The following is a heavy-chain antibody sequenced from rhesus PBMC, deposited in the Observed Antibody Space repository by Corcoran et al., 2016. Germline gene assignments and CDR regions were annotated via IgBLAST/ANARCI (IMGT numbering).Heavy chain of an antibody. V-gene: IGHV4-173*01. J-gene: IGHJ4*01. D-gene: IGHD5-24*01. CDR3: ARLTVYYFDY. CDR1: GGSISSNY. Sequence: QLQLQESGPGLVKPSETLSLTCTVSGGSISSNYWSWIRQPPGKGLEWIGRISGSGGSTAYNPSPKSRVTISTDPSKNQVSLKLSSVTAADTAVYYCARLTVYYFDYWGQGVLVTVSS. CDR2: ISGSGGST.